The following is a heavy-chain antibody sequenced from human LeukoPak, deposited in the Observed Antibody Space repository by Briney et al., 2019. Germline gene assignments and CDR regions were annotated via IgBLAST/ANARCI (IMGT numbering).Heavy chain of an antibody. CDR3: AREEWEYGDYVEGFDP. V-gene: IGHV6-1*01. CDR1: GDSFSSNSAA. Sequence: SQTLSLTCAISGDSFSSNSAAWNWIRQSPSRGLEWLGRTYYRSKWYNDYAVSVKSLIAINPDTSKNQFSLQLNSVTPEDTAVYYCAREEWEYGDYVEGFDPWGQGTLVTVSS. D-gene: IGHD4-17*01. J-gene: IGHJ5*02. CDR2: TYYRSKWYN.